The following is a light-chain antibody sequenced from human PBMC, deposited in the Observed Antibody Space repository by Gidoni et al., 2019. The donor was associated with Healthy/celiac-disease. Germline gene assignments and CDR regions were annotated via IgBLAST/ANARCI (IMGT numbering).Light chain of an antibody. V-gene: IGLV2-23*01. CDR2: EGS. J-gene: IGLJ2*01. CDR1: SSDVGSYNL. CDR3: CSYAGSSPHVV. Sequence: QSALTQPASVSGSPGQSITISCTGTSSDVGSYNLVSWYQQHPGKAPKLMIHEGSKRPSGVSNRCAGSKSGNTASLTISGLQAEDEADYYCCSYAGSSPHVVFGGGTKLTVL.